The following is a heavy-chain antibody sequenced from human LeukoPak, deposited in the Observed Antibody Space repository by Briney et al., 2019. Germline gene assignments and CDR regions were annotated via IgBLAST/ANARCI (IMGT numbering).Heavy chain of an antibody. Sequence: SETLSLTCTVSGGSISSYYWSWIRQPPGKGLEWIGYIYYSGSTNYNPSLKSRVTISVDTSKNQFSLKLSSVTAADTAMYYCARGGSSGWSEIDYWGQGTLVTVSS. CDR2: IYYSGST. D-gene: IGHD6-19*01. J-gene: IGHJ4*02. V-gene: IGHV4-59*01. CDR1: GGSISSYY. CDR3: ARGGSSGWSEIDY.